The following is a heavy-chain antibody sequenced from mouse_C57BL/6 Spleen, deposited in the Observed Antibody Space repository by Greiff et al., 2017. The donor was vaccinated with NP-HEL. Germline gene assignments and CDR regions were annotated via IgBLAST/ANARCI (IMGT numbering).Heavy chain of an antibody. Sequence: QVQLKQSGAELVKPGASVKISCKASGYAFSSYWMNWVKQRPGKGLEWIGQIYPGDGDTNYNGKFKGQATLTADKSSSTAYMQLSSLTSEDAAVYFCARRGVYYGRRAGYFEVWGTGTTVTVSS. D-gene: IGHD1-1*01. J-gene: IGHJ1*03. V-gene: IGHV1-80*01. CDR2: IYPGDGDT. CDR1: GYAFSSYW. CDR3: ARRGVYYGRRAGYFEV.